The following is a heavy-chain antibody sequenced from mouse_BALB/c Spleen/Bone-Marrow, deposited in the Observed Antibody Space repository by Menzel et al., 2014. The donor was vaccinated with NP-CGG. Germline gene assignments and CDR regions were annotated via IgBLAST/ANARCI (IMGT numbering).Heavy chain of an antibody. J-gene: IGHJ2*01. CDR3: ARGNLFDS. V-gene: IGHV1-9*01. Sequence: QVQLQQSGGELMKPGASVKISCKATGYTFSNYWIQWVKQRPGHGPEWIGEILPGSDNTNYNEKFKGKATFTADTSSNTAYMHLSSLTSEDAAVYYCARGNLFDSWGQGTTLSGSS. CDR1: GYTFSNYW. CDR2: ILPGSDNT.